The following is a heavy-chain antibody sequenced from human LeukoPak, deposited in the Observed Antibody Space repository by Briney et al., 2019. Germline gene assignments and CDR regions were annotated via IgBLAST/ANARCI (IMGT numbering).Heavy chain of an antibody. CDR2: TYTSGST. V-gene: IGHV4-4*07. D-gene: IGHD3-16*01. Sequence: SETLSLTCTVSGGSISSYYWSWIRQPAGKGLEWIGRTYTSGSTNYNPSLKSRVTMSVDTSKNQFSLKLSSVTAADTAVYYCARGTRGGSRGSYDYWGQGTLVTVSS. J-gene: IGHJ4*02. CDR1: GGSISSYY. CDR3: ARGTRGGSRGSYDY.